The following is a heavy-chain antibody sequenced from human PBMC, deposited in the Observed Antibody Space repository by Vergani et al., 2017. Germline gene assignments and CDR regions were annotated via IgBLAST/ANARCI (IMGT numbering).Heavy chain of an antibody. Sequence: QVQLQQWGAGLLKPSETLSLTCAVYGGSFSGYYWSWIRQPPGKGLEWLGEIYHSGSTNYNPSLKSRVTISVDKSKNQFSLKLSSVTAADTAVYYCATLPGWARWFDPWGQGTLVTVSS. D-gene: IGHD1-14*01. CDR2: IYHSGST. CDR3: ATLPGWARWFDP. CDR1: GGSFSGYY. J-gene: IGHJ5*02. V-gene: IGHV4-34*01.